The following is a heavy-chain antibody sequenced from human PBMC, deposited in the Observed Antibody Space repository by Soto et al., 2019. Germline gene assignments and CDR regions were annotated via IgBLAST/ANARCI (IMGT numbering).Heavy chain of an antibody. Sequence: EASVKVSCKASGGTFSSYAISWVRQAPGQGLEWMGGIIPIFGTANYAQKFQGRVTITADESTSTAYMELSSLRSEDTAVYYCARTPSGYSSGWYWFDPWGQGTLVTGS. CDR3: ARTPSGYSSGWYWFDP. J-gene: IGHJ5*02. D-gene: IGHD6-19*01. CDR1: GGTFSSYA. V-gene: IGHV1-69*13. CDR2: IIPIFGTA.